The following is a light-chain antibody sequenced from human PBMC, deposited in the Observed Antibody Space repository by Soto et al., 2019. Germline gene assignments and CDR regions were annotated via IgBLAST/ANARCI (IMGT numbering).Light chain of an antibody. CDR2: DAS. CDR3: QQYEYLPLT. CDR1: QDISDY. J-gene: IGKJ4*01. Sequence: DIQMTQSPSSLSTSVGDRVTITCQASQDISDYLSWYQQKPGKAPKLLIYDASNLKTGVPSRFSGSGSGTDFTFTISSLQPEDIATYYCQQYEYLPLTFGGGTKVEIK. V-gene: IGKV1-33*01.